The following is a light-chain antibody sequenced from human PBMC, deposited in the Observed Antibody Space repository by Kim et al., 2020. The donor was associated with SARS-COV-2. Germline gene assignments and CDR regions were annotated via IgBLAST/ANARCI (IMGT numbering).Light chain of an antibody. J-gene: IGKJ5*01. Sequence: CASVGDRGTITCRASRGISSDLAWYQQRPGKAPKLLIYSASTLQSGVPSRFSGSRSGTDFTLTISSLQPEDFATYYCQQLNSYITFGQGTRLEIK. CDR3: QQLNSYIT. CDR2: SAS. V-gene: IGKV1-9*01. CDR1: RGISSD.